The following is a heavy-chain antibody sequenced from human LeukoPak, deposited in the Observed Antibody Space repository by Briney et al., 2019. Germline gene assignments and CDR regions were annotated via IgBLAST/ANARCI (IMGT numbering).Heavy chain of an antibody. D-gene: IGHD2-21*01. Sequence: GGSLRLSCAASGFTFSSYGMHWVRQAPGKGLEWVAVISYDGSNKYYADSVKGRFTISRDNSKNTLYLQMNSLRAEDTAVYYCAKRVASYYFDYWGQGTLVTVSS. J-gene: IGHJ4*02. CDR3: AKRVASYYFDY. CDR1: GFTFSSYG. V-gene: IGHV3-30*18. CDR2: ISYDGSNK.